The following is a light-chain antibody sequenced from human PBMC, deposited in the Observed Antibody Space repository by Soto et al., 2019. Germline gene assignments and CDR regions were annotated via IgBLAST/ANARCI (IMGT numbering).Light chain of an antibody. CDR2: GNT. J-gene: IGLJ1*01. CDR3: QSYDSTLSGYV. V-gene: IGLV1-40*01. Sequence: QSVLTQPLSVSGAPGQRVTISCTGSSSNIGAGYDVSWYQQLPGTAPKFLIYGNTDRPSGVPDRFSGSKSGTSASLAITGLQTEDEADYYCQSYDSTLSGYVFGTGTKVTV. CDR1: SSNIGAGYD.